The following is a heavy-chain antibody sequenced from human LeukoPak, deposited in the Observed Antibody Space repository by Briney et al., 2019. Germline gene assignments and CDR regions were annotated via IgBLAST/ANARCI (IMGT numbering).Heavy chain of an antibody. V-gene: IGHV1-2*02. J-gene: IGHJ4*02. CDR3: ARRSGIAVAGAFDY. Sequence: ASVKVSCKASGYTFNGYYMHWVRQAPGQGLEWMGWINPNSGGTNYAQKFQGRVTMTRDTSISTAYMELSRLRSDDTAVYYCARRSGIAVAGAFDYWGQGTLVTVSS. CDR1: GYTFNGYY. D-gene: IGHD6-19*01. CDR2: INPNSGGT.